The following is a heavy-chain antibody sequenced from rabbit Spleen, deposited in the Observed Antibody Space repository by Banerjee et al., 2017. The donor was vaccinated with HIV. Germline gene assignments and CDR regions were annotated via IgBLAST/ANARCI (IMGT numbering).Heavy chain of an antibody. CDR1: GFDFSVYG. D-gene: IGHD1-1*01. CDR3: ARDYGSGDYIDVYFDL. J-gene: IGHJ4*01. V-gene: IGHV1S47*01. Sequence: QEQLEESGGGLVKPEGSLKLSCKASGFDFSVYGLSWVRQAPGKGLEWIGYIDPIFGRTYYASWVNGRFTISSHNAQNTLYLQLNSLTAADTATYFCARDYGSGDYIDVYFDLWGPGTLVTVS. CDR2: IDPIFGRT.